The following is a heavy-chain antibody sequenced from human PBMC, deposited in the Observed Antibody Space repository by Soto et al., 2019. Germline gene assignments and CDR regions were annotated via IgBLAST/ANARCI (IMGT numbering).Heavy chain of an antibody. V-gene: IGHV4-31*03. D-gene: IGHD5-18*01. Sequence: SETLSLTCTVSGGSISSGGYYWSWIRQHPGKGLEWIGYIYYSGSTNYNPSLKSRVTISVDTSKNQFSLKLSSVTAADTAIYYCARGSNSYGYVYWGQGTLVTVSS. CDR1: GGSISSGGYY. J-gene: IGHJ4*02. CDR3: ARGSNSYGYVY. CDR2: IYYSGST.